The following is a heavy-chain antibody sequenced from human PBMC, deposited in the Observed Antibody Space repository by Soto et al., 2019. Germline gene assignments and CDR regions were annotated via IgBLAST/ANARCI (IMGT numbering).Heavy chain of an antibody. J-gene: IGHJ4*02. V-gene: IGHV1-8*01. CDR3: ARAKVGATSWGDY. D-gene: IGHD1-26*01. CDR2: MNPNSGNT. Sequence: QVQLVQSGAEVKKPGASVKVSCKASGYTFTSYDINWVRQATGQGLEWMGWMNPNSGNTGYAQKFQGRVTMTRNTSRSTAYMELSSLRSGDTSVYYCARAKVGATSWGDYWGQGTLDTVSS. CDR1: GYTFTSYD.